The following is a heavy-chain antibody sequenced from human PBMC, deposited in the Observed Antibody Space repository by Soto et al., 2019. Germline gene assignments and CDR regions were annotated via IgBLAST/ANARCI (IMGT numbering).Heavy chain of an antibody. CDR3: TSDTFGLRDT. CDR2: INPAGTIT. J-gene: IGHJ5*02. V-gene: IGHV3-74*01. Sequence: QMVDSGGGSVQPGGSLRLSCAASGFPFSPYWMHWVRQTPGKGLVWVSRINPAGTITNYADSVEGRFTISIDNADSAVYLQMNSLSAEDTAIYYCTSDTFGLRDTWGQGTLVTVSS. CDR1: GFPFSPYW. D-gene: IGHD3-16*01.